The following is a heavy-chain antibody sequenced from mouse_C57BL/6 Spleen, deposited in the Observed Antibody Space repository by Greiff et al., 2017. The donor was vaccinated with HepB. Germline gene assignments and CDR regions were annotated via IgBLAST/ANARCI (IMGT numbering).Heavy chain of an antibody. CDR1: GYAFSSYW. J-gene: IGHJ4*01. CDR2: IYPGDGDT. Sequence: QVQLQQSGAELVKPGASVKISCKASGYAFSSYWMNWVKQRPGKGLEWIGQIYPGDGDTNYNGKFKGKATLTADKSSSTAYMQLSSLTSEDSAVYFCASPRIYGNFYAMDYWGQGTSVTVSS. V-gene: IGHV1-80*01. CDR3: ASPRIYGNFYAMDY. D-gene: IGHD2-1*01.